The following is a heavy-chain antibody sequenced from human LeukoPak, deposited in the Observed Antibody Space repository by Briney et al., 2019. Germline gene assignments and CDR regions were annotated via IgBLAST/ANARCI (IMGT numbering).Heavy chain of an antibody. Sequence: PGGSLRLSCAASGFTFSSYAMSWVRQAPGKGLEWVSAISADASSTYYADSVEGRFTISRYNSKNTPYLQMNSLRADDTAVYYCAGGAYGDYDYWGQGTLVTVSS. CDR3: AGGAYGDYDY. V-gene: IGHV3-23*01. CDR1: GFTFSSYA. D-gene: IGHD4-17*01. CDR2: ISADASST. J-gene: IGHJ4*02.